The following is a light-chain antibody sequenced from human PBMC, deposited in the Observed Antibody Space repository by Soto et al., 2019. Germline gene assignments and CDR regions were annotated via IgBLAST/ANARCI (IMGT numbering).Light chain of an antibody. CDR1: SSDVGGYNY. J-gene: IGLJ2*01. CDR2: EVS. V-gene: IGLV2-14*01. CDR3: SSYTSSSTYVV. Sequence: QSALTQPRSVSGSPGQSVTISCTGTSSDVGGYNYVSWYQQYPGKAPKVMIYEVSNRPSGVSNRFSGSKSGNTASLTISGLQAEDEADYYCSSYTSSSTYVVFGGGTKLTVL.